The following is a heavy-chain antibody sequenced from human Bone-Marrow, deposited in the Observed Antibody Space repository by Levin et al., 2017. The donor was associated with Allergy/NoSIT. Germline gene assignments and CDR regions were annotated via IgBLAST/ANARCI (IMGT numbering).Heavy chain of an antibody. D-gene: IGHD1-26*01. J-gene: IGHJ2*01. Sequence: LSLTCAASGFPFNISWMHWVRQAPGKGLVWVSRINSDASSTSYADFAKGRFTISRDNAKNTLYLQMKSLRVEDTAIYYCATTNDWYLDLWGRGTLVTVSS. CDR2: INSDASST. CDR1: GFPFNISW. V-gene: IGHV3-74*01. CDR3: ATTNDWYLDL.